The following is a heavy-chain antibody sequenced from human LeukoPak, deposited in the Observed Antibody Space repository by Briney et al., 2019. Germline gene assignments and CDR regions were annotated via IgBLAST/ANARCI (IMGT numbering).Heavy chain of an antibody. CDR2: INPKSGGT. CDR1: GYTFTNYY. J-gene: IGHJ3*02. D-gene: IGHD2-15*01. CDR3: ARAALYCTGGSCYFYAFDI. Sequence: VSVKVSCKASGYTFTNYYMHWVRQAPGQGLEWMGWINPKSGGTNYAQQFQGRVTMTRDTSISTAYMELSRLRSDDTAVYSCARAALYCTGGSCYFYAFDIWGQGTMVTVSS. V-gene: IGHV1-2*02.